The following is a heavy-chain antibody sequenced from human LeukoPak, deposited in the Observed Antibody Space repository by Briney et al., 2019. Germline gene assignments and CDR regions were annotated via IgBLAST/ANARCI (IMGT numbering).Heavy chain of an antibody. CDR3: AIKGCDP. CDR1: GGSISSYY. J-gene: IGHJ5*02. Sequence: SETLSLTCTVSGGSISSYYWSWVRQPPGKGLEWIGYIYYSGSNNYNPSLKSRVTISVDTSTNQSSLTLSSVTAADTAVYYCAIKGCDPWPQRTVVTLSS. V-gene: IGHV4-59*01. CDR2: IYYSGSN.